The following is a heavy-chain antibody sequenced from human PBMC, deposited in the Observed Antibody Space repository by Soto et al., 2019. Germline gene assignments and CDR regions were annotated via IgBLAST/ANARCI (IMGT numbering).Heavy chain of an antibody. J-gene: IGHJ6*02. Sequence: QVQLQESGPGLVRPSQTLSLTCTVSGGSISYDHYHWTWIRQPPGKGLEWIGYIHYSGSVVYNPSLQSRLSMSVDTSKNLFSLKLSSVTAADTAVYFCAREDDGGDRDYYGLDVWGQGTTVTVSS. CDR2: IHYSGSV. CDR1: GGSISYDHYH. V-gene: IGHV4-30-4*01. CDR3: AREDDGGDRDYYGLDV. D-gene: IGHD2-21*02.